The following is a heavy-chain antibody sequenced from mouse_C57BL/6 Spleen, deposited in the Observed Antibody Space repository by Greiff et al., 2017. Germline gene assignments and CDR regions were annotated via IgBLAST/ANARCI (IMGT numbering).Heavy chain of an antibody. V-gene: IGHV5-6*01. CDR2: ISSGGSYT. Sequence: EVQLVESGGDLVKPGGSLKLSCAASGFTFSSYGMSWVRQTPDKRLEWVATISSGGSYTYYPDSVKGRFTISRDNAKNTLYLQMSSLKSEDTAMYYCARQGRGGFDYWGQGTTLTVSS. D-gene: IGHD3-3*01. CDR3: ARQGRGGFDY. CDR1: GFTFSSYG. J-gene: IGHJ2*01.